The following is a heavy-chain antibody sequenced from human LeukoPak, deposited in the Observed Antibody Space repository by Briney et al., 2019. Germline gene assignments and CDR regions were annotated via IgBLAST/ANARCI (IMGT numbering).Heavy chain of an antibody. D-gene: IGHD2-2*01. CDR1: GFTVSFNY. CDR2: IYDGGGT. V-gene: IGHV3-53*01. Sequence: PGGSLRLSCAASGFTVSFNYMSWVRQAPGKGLEWVSVIYDGGGTYYADSVKGRFTISRDNSKNTLYLQMNSLRAEDTAVYYCAKDGTDFVVVPAAVHFDYWGQGTQVTVSS. CDR3: AKDGTDFVVVPAAVHFDY. J-gene: IGHJ4*02.